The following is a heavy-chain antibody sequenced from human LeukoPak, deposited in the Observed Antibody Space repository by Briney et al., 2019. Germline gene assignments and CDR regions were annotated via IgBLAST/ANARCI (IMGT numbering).Heavy chain of an antibody. J-gene: IGHJ5*02. Sequence: SETLSLTCTVSGGSISRSSYYWGWIRQPPGKGLEWIGSIYYSGSTYYNPSLKSRDTISVDTSKNQFSLKLSSVTAADTAVYYCARHVWVVKGGSWYLGWFDPWGQEPWSPSPQ. V-gene: IGHV4-39*01. CDR3: ARHVWVVKGGSWYLGWFDP. CDR2: IYYSGST. CDR1: GGSISRSSYY. D-gene: IGHD6-13*01.